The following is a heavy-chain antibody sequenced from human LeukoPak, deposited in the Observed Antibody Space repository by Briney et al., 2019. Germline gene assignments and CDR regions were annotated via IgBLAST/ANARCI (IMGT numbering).Heavy chain of an antibody. Sequence: GSSVKVSCKASGGTFSSYTISWVRQAPGQGLEWMGRIIPILGIANYAQKFQGRVTITADKSTSTAYMEPSSLRSEDTAVYYCARALTYYDILTTSVGAPYYFDYWGQGTLVTISS. J-gene: IGHJ4*02. CDR2: IIPILGIA. D-gene: IGHD3-9*01. CDR3: ARALTYYDILTTSVGAPYYFDY. CDR1: GGTFSSYT. V-gene: IGHV1-69*02.